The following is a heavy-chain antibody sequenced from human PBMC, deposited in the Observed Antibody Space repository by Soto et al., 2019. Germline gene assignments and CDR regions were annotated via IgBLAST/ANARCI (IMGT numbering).Heavy chain of an antibody. Sequence: SETLSLTCTVSGSSISSYYWSWIRQPPGKGLEWIGYIYYSGSTNYNPSLKSRVTISVDTSKNQFSLKLSSVTAADTAVYYCARYSDSGGTYYFDYWGQGTLVTVSS. D-gene: IGHD3-22*01. V-gene: IGHV4-59*08. CDR2: IYYSGST. CDR1: GSSISSYY. CDR3: ARYSDSGGTYYFDY. J-gene: IGHJ4*02.